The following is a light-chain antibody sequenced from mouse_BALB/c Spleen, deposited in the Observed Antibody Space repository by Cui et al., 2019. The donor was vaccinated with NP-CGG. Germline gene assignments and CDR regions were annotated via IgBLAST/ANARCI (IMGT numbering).Light chain of an antibody. V-gene: IGLV1*01. J-gene: IGLJ1*01. Sequence: QAVVTQESALTPSPGETVTLTCRSSTGAVTTSNYANWVQEKPDHLFTVLIGGTNNRAPGVPARFSGSLIGDKAALTITGAQTEDEAIYFCALWYSNHWVFGGGTKLTVL. CDR2: GTN. CDR1: TGAVTTSNY. CDR3: ALWYSNHWV.